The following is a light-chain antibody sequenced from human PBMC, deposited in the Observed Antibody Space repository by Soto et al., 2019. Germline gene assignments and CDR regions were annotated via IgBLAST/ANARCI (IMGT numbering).Light chain of an antibody. CDR1: QNINNR. CDR3: QKSHSWPIT. CDR2: GAS. Sequence: DIQIPQSPSTLSASVGDRVMITCRASQNINNRLAWYQQRPGKSPKLLVYGASTLERGVPSRFSGSGSGTEFTLTISSLQSEDFAVYYCQKSHSWPITFGQGTRLEIK. J-gene: IGKJ5*01. V-gene: IGKV1-5*03.